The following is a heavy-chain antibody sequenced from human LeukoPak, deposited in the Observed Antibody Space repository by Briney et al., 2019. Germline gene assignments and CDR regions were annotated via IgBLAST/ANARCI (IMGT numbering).Heavy chain of an antibody. D-gene: IGHD7-27*01. V-gene: IGHV4-38-2*02. Sequence: SETLSLTCTVSGYSINSGYYWGWIRQPPGKGLEWIGIIYHSGSTYYNPSLKSRVTISVDTSKNQFSLKVSSVTAADTAAYYCAKRGNWGFFDYWGQGTLVTVSS. J-gene: IGHJ4*02. CDR3: AKRGNWGFFDY. CDR2: IYHSGST. CDR1: GYSINSGYY.